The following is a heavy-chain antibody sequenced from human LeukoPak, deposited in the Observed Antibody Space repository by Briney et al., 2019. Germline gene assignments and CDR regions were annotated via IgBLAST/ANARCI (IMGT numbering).Heavy chain of an antibody. Sequence: GGSLRLSCAASGFTFSSYAMHWVRQAPGKGLEWVAVISYDGSNKYYADSVKGRFTISRDNSKNTLYLQMNSLRAEDTAVYYCASEVPAYSQPFDYWGQGTLVTVSS. CDR3: ASEVPAYSQPFDY. CDR1: GFTFSSYA. D-gene: IGHD2-2*01. CDR2: ISYDGSNK. V-gene: IGHV3-30-3*01. J-gene: IGHJ4*02.